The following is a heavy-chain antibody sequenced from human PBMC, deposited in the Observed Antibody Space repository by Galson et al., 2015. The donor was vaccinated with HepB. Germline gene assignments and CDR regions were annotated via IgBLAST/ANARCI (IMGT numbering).Heavy chain of an antibody. CDR2: ISGDSNYI. V-gene: IGHV3-21*01. Sequence: SLRLSCAASGFTFSSYAMSWVRQAPGKGLEWVSFISGDSNYIYYADSVKGRFTVYRDNAKRSLYLHMNSLRAEDTAVYYCPKPGAGGPAAFHFYYLDVWGNGTTVTVSS. D-gene: IGHD2-2*01. CDR1: GFTFSSYA. CDR3: PKPGAGGPAAFHFYYLDV. J-gene: IGHJ6*03.